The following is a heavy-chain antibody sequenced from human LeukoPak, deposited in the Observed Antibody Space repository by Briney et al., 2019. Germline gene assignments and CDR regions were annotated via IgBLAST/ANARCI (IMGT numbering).Heavy chain of an antibody. D-gene: IGHD1-26*01. V-gene: IGHV4-59*08. CDR2: IYYSGST. CDR3: ARVPSDLGENSSRPFDF. J-gene: IGHJ4*02. Sequence: PSETLSLTCTVSGDSISSYYWSWIRQPPGKGLEWIGNIYYSGSTTYNPSLKSRVTMSVDTSKNQFSLKLNSVTAADTAVYFCARVPSDLGENSSRPFDFWGQGTLVTVSS. CDR1: GDSISSYY.